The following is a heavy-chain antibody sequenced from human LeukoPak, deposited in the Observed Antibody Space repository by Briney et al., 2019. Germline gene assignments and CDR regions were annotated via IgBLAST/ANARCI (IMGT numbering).Heavy chain of an antibody. J-gene: IGHJ4*02. Sequence: SQTLSLTCTVSGGSISSGSYYWSWIRQPAGKGLEWIGRIYTSGSTNYNPSLKSRVTISVDTSKNQFSLKLSSVTAADTAVYYCARRGSSSWLFDYWGQGTLVTVSS. CDR3: ARRGSSSWLFDY. V-gene: IGHV4-61*02. CDR1: GGSISSGSYY. D-gene: IGHD6-13*01. CDR2: IYTSGST.